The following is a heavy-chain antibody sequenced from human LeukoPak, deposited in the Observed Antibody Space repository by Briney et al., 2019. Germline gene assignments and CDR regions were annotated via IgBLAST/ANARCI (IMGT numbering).Heavy chain of an antibody. CDR2: IIPIFGTA. Sequence: ASVKVSCKASGGTFSSYAISWVRQAPGQGLEWMGRIIPIFGTANYAQKFQGRVTITTDESTSTAYMELSSLRSEDTAVYYCAVYYGSSGYYHSYFDYWGQGTLVTVSS. V-gene: IGHV1-69*05. CDR3: AVYYGSSGYYHSYFDY. CDR1: GGTFSSYA. J-gene: IGHJ4*02. D-gene: IGHD3-22*01.